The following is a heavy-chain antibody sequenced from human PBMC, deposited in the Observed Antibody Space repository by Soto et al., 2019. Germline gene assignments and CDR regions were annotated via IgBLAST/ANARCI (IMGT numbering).Heavy chain of an antibody. V-gene: IGHV3-30-3*01. CDR1: GFTFSSYA. Sequence: QVQLVESGGGVVQPERSLRLSCAASGFTFSSYAMHWVRQAPGKGLEWVAVISYDGSNKYYADSVKGRFTISRDNSKNTLYLQMNSLRAEDTAVYYCAREGWDIAAAGTSLFFDYWGQGTLVTVSS. D-gene: IGHD6-13*01. CDR2: ISYDGSNK. CDR3: AREGWDIAAAGTSLFFDY. J-gene: IGHJ4*02.